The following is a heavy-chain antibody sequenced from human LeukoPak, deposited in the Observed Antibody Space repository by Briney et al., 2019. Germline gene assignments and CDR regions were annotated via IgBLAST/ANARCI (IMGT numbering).Heavy chain of an antibody. J-gene: IGHJ4*02. CDR2: IYSGGST. V-gene: IGHV3-66*01. D-gene: IGHD3-22*01. CDR1: GFTVSSNY. CDR3: ARDGRYSSGYHY. Sequence: GGSLRLSCAASGFTVSSNYMSWVRQAPWKGLEWVSVIYSGGSTYYADSVKGRFTISRDNSKNTMYLQMNSLRAEDTAVYYCARDGRYSSGYHYWGQGTLVTVSS.